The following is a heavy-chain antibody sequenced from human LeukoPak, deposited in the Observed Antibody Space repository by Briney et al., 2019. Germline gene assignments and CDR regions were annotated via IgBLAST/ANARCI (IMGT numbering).Heavy chain of an antibody. CDR3: ARDSSSWYVFDY. D-gene: IGHD6-13*01. CDR2: IYTSGST. J-gene: IGHJ4*02. CDR1: SGSISDYY. Sequence: SETLSLTCTVSSGSISDYYWSWIRQPAGKGLEWIGRIYTSGSTNYNPSLKSRVAISVDTSKNQFSLKLSSVTAADTAVYYCARDSSSWYVFDYWGQGTLVTVSS. V-gene: IGHV4-4*07.